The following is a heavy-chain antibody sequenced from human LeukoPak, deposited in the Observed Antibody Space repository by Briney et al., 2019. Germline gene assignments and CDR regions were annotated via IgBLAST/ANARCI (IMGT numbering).Heavy chain of an antibody. CDR1: GGGFGNYG. CDR2: VIAIFGSS. V-gene: IGHV1-69*06. D-gene: IGHD2-8*01. Sequence: GASVRVSCKASGGGFGNYGIMWVRQARGQGLEGGGGVIAIFGSSNYAAKLEERDTISADRSTSRAYMEVRTVTSEATAVYYCPRVNGETAPTLSNYYYYMDVWDKGTTVTVSS. J-gene: IGHJ6*03. CDR3: PRVNGETAPTLSNYYYYMDV.